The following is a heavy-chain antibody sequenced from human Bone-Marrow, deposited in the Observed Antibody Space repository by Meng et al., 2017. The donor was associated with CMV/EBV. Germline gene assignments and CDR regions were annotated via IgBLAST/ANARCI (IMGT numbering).Heavy chain of an antibody. Sequence: GESLKISCAASGFTFSSYAMHWVRQAPGKGLEWVGRIKSKTDGGTTDYAAPVKGRFTISRDDSKNTLYLQMNSLKTEDTAVYYCTTEEQTYYFDYWGQGTLVTVSS. J-gene: IGHJ4*02. CDR2: IKSKTDGGTT. V-gene: IGHV3-15*01. CDR3: TTEEQTYYFDY. D-gene: IGHD1-26*01. CDR1: GFTFSSYA.